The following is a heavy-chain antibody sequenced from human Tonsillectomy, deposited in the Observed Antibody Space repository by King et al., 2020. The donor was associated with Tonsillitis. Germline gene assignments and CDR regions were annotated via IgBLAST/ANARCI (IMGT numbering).Heavy chain of an antibody. Sequence: ITLKESGPTLVKPTQTLTLTCNFSGLSLSTSGVGVGWIRQPPGKALEWLALIYWDDDKRYSPSLKSRLTITKDTSKNQVVLTMTNMEPVDTATDYCAHRRHDYGAYVRRRPRSAFWYLDLWGRGTLVTVAS. V-gene: IGHV2-5*02. CDR2: IYWDDDK. CDR1: GLSLSTSGVG. CDR3: AHRRHDYGAYVRRRPRSAFWYLDL. J-gene: IGHJ2*01. D-gene: IGHD4-17*01.